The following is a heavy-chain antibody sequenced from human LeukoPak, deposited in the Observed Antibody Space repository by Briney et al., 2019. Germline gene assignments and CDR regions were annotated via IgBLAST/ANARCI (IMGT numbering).Heavy chain of an antibody. V-gene: IGHV3-74*01. Sequence: PAGSLRLSCAASGFSFSSYWMHWVRQAAGKGLVWVSRITSDGSSTSYADSVKGRFTISRDNAKNTLYLQMNSLRTEDTAVYYCARVRGSSYVYYYYYYYMDVWGKGTTVTISS. D-gene: IGHD1-26*01. J-gene: IGHJ6*03. CDR3: ARVRGSSYVYYYYYYYMDV. CDR2: ITSDGSST. CDR1: GFSFSSYW.